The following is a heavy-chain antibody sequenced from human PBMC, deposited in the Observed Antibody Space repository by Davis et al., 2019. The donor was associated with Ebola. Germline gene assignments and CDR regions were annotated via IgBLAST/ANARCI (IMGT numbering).Heavy chain of an antibody. D-gene: IGHD2-2*01. Sequence: AASVKVSCKASGGTFSSYAISWVRQAPGQGFEWMGRIIPILGIANYAQKFQGRVTITADKSTSTAYMELSSLRSEDTAVYYCARGPNAYCSSTSCYDYFDYWGQGTLVTVSS. J-gene: IGHJ4*02. CDR1: GGTFSSYA. CDR2: IIPILGIA. V-gene: IGHV1-69*04. CDR3: ARGPNAYCSSTSCYDYFDY.